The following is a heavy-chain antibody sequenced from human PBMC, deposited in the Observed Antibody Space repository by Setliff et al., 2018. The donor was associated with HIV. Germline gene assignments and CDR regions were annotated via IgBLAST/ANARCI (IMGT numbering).Heavy chain of an antibody. CDR1: GFTFSNSW. J-gene: IGHJ5*01. CDR3: ARGGANPSWFDS. V-gene: IGHV3-74*03. D-gene: IGHD3-16*01. Sequence: GGSLRLSCAASGFTFSNSWMHWVRQAPGKGLVWVSRINTDGSSATYADSVKGRFTNSRDNAKNTLYLQMDSLRAKDTAVYYCARGGANPSWFDSWGQGTLVTVSS. CDR2: INTDGSSA.